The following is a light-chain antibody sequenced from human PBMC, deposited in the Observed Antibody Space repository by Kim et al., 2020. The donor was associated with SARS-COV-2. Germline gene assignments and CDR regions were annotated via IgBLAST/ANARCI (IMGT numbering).Light chain of an antibody. CDR3: SSYAGSNNYV. CDR1: SSDVGAYNY. J-gene: IGLJ1*01. CDR2: EVD. Sequence: GQSVTLSCTGTSSDVGAYNYVSWYQQHAGKAPKLMICEVDKRPSGVPDRFSGSKSGNTASLTVSGLQAEDEADYYCSSYAGSNNYVFGTGTKVTVL. V-gene: IGLV2-8*01.